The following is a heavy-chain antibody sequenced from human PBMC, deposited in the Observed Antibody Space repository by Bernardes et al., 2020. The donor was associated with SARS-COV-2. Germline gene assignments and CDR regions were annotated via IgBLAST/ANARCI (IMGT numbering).Heavy chain of an antibody. J-gene: IGHJ4*02. V-gene: IGHV1-2*02. Sequence: ASVKVSCKASGYTFSGHYVHWVRQAPGQGLEWMGWINPPSGGTEFAQKFQGRVTMTRDTSINTAYMELNKLTSDDTAVYYCARDRDGYEFDYWGQGTLVTGSS. CDR3: ARDRDGYEFDY. CDR1: GYTFSGHY. CDR2: INPPSGGT. D-gene: IGHD5-12*01.